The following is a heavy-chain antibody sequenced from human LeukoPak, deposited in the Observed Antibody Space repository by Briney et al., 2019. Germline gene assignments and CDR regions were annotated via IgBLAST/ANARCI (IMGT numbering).Heavy chain of an antibody. CDR1: GFTFSSYG. Sequence: GGSLRLSCAASGFTFSSYGMHWVRQAPGKGLEWVAVISYDGSNKYYADSVKGRFSISRDNSKNTLYLQMNSLRAEDTAVYYCAKDRQWLQIDYWGQGTLVTVSS. V-gene: IGHV3-30*18. CDR3: AKDRQWLQIDY. CDR2: ISYDGSNK. J-gene: IGHJ4*02. D-gene: IGHD6-19*01.